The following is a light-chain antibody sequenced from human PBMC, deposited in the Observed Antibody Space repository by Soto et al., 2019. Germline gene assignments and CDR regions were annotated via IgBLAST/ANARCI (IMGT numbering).Light chain of an antibody. Sequence: QSVLTHPPSASGTPGQRVTISCSGSSSNIGDNAVNWYQQLPGTAPKLLIYYNNKRPSGIPDRFSGSKSGTSATLGITGLQTGDEADYYCGTWDSSLSAEVFGGGTKLTVL. V-gene: IGLV1-51*01. CDR3: GTWDSSLSAEV. CDR2: YNN. J-gene: IGLJ3*02. CDR1: SSNIGDNA.